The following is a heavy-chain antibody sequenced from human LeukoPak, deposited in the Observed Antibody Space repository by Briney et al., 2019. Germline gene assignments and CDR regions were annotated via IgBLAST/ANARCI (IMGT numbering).Heavy chain of an antibody. CDR1: GFTFSSYA. V-gene: IGHV3-23*01. CDR3: ARAYYDILTGWAPFDY. Sequence: GGSLRLSCAASGFTFSSYAMSWVRQAPGKGLEWVSAISGSGGSTYYADSVKGRFTISRDNSKNTLYLQMNSLRAEDTAVYYCARAYYDILTGWAPFDYWGQGTLVTVSS. D-gene: IGHD3-9*01. J-gene: IGHJ4*02. CDR2: ISGSGGST.